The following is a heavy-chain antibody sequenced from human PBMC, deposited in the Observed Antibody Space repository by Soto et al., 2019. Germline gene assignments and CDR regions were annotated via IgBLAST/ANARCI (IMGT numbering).Heavy chain of an antibody. J-gene: IGHJ4*02. V-gene: IGHV1-18*01. CDR3: ARGGCMTTVTTRFDY. CDR2: ISAYNGNT. CDR1: GDGFASCG. Sequence: SAKLTCKDSGDGFASCGRRWVRHSPEQGLEWMGWISAYNGNTNYAQKRQGRVNMTTDTSTSTAYMELRSLRSDDTDVYYCARGGCMTTVTTRFDYRGKGTLVTVSS. D-gene: IGHD4-17*01.